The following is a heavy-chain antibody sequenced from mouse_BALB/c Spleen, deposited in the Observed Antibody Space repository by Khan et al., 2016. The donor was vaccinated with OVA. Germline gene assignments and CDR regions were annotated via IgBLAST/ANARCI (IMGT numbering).Heavy chain of an antibody. J-gene: IGHJ3*01. V-gene: IGHV3-2*02. Sequence: VQLQQSGPGLVKPSQSLSLTCTVTGYSITSDYAWNWIRQFPGNKLEWMGYISYSGSTSYTPSLKSRISITRDTSQNQFFLQLNSVTTEDTATYYCARGRAYWGQGTLVTVSA. D-gene: IGHD3-3*01. CDR2: ISYSGST. CDR3: ARGRAY. CDR1: GYSITSDYA.